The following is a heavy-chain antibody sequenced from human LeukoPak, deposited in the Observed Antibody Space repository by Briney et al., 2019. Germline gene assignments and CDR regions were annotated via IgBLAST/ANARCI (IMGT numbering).Heavy chain of an antibody. V-gene: IGHV3-64D*09. CDR2: ISHNGGST. CDR3: VKNDYGSGGYLELDH. J-gene: IGHJ4*02. CDR1: GFTFSSHA. Sequence: PGGSLRLSCSASGFTFSSHALHWVRQAPGKGLEYVSGISHNGGSTYYADSVKGRFTISRDNSKNTLYLQMSRLREADTAVYYCVKNDYGSGGYLELDHWGQGTLVTVSS. D-gene: IGHD3-10*01.